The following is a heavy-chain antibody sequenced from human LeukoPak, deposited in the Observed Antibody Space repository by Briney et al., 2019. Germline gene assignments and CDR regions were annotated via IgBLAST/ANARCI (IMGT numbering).Heavy chain of an antibody. CDR3: ARDGYSYDYGMDV. J-gene: IGHJ6*02. CDR1: GFTFDDYA. V-gene: IGHV3-9*01. Sequence: GGSLRLSCAASGFTFDDYAMHWVRQAPGKGLEWVSGISWNSGSIGYADSVKGRFTISRDNAKNSLYLQMNSLRAEDTAVYYCARDGYSYDYGMDVWGQGTTVTVSS. D-gene: IGHD5-18*01. CDR2: ISWNSGSI.